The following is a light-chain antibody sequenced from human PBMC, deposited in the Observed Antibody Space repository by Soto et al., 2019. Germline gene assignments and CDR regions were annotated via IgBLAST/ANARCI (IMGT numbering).Light chain of an antibody. CDR3: QQYYSTPPT. Sequence: EIVMTQSPDSLAVSLGERATINCRSSQSLFYSSNNKNYLAWYQQISGQPPKLLFYWASTRESGVPDRFSGSGSGADFTLTISNLQPEDVAVYYCQQYYSTPPTFGQGTKVEIK. J-gene: IGKJ1*01. V-gene: IGKV4-1*01. CDR2: WAS. CDR1: QSLFYSSNNKNY.